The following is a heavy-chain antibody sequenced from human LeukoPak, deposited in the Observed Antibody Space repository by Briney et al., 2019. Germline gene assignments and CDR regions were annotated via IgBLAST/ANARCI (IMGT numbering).Heavy chain of an antibody. V-gene: IGHV3-23*01. CDR1: GFTFSSYA. CDR3: AKEKGYCSSTSCYYFDY. J-gene: IGHJ4*02. D-gene: IGHD2-2*01. Sequence: GGSVRLSCGASGFTFSSYAMSWVRQAPGKGLEWVSAISGSGGSTYYADSVKGRFTISRDNSKNTLYLQMNSLRAEDTAVYYCAKEKGYCSSTSCYYFDYWGQGTLVTVSS. CDR2: ISGSGGST.